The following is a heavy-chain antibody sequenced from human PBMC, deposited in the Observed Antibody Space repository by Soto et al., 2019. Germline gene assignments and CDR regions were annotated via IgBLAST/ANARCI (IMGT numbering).Heavy chain of an antibody. D-gene: IGHD3-22*01. Sequence: PGGSLRLSCAASGFTFSSYAMSWVRQAPGKGLEWVSAISGSGVSTYYADSVKGRFTISRDNSKNTLYLQINSLRAEDTAVYYCAKSPGIYYYDSSGYYHYDYWGQGTLVTVSS. V-gene: IGHV3-23*01. CDR2: ISGSGVST. J-gene: IGHJ4*02. CDR3: AKSPGIYYYDSSGYYHYDY. CDR1: GFTFSSYA.